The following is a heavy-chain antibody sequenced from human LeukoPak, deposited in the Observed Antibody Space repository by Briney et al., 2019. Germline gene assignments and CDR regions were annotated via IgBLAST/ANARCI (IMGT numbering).Heavy chain of an antibody. CDR1: GLTFSNAQ. Sequence: GGSLRLSCAASGLTFSNAQMSWVRQAPGKGLEWVGRIKSKTDGGTTDYAAPVKGRFTISRDDSKNTLYLQMNSLKTEDTAVYYCTTDSRSGYGTLVYWDQGSLVIVSS. J-gene: IGHJ4*02. D-gene: IGHD3-3*01. CDR2: IKSKTDGGTT. V-gene: IGHV3-15*01. CDR3: TTDSRSGYGTLVY.